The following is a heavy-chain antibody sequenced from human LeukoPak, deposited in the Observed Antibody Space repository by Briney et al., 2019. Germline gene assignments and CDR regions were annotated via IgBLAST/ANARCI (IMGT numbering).Heavy chain of an antibody. J-gene: IGHJ3*02. CDR1: GGSISSYY. V-gene: IGHV4-59*01. CDR3: ARDGNYDSSGYPSAFDI. D-gene: IGHD3-22*01. CDR2: FYYSRST. Sequence: PSETLSLTCTVSGGSISSYYWSWIRQPPGKGLEWIGYFYYSRSTNYNPSLKRRVTISIDTSKNRFSLELSSVTAADAAVYYCARDGNYDSSGYPSAFDIWGQGTMVTVSS.